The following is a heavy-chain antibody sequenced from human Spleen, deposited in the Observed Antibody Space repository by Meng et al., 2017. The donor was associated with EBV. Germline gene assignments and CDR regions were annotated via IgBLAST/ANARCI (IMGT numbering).Heavy chain of an antibody. Sequence: QVRLVQSGAEVKKPGSSVKVSCKASGGTFSTYAISWVRQAPGQGLEWMGGIFPIFTSATYAQKFQGRVTISADESTSTVHMELSSLRSEDTAVYYCARESGRGYSSDYWGQGTLVTVSS. J-gene: IGHJ4*02. CDR2: IFPIFTSA. CDR3: ARESGRGYSSDY. D-gene: IGHD5-18*01. CDR1: GGTFSTYA. V-gene: IGHV1-69*01.